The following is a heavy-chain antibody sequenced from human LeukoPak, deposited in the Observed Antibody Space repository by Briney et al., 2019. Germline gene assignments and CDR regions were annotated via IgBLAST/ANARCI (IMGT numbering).Heavy chain of an antibody. CDR3: ARGSGFGELGPDEFDY. D-gene: IGHD3-10*01. Sequence: SSETLSLTCTVSGGSISSYYWSWIRQPPGKGLEWIGYIYYSGSTNYNPSLKSRVTISVDTSKNQFSLELSSVTAADTAVYYCARGSGFGELGPDEFDYWGQGTLVTVSS. CDR2: IYYSGST. V-gene: IGHV4-59*01. CDR1: GGSISSYY. J-gene: IGHJ4*02.